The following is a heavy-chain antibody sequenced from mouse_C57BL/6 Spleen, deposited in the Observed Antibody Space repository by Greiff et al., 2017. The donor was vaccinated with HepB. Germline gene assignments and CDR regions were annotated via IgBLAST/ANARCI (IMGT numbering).Heavy chain of an antibody. CDR3: ARSGYYGGGFAY. CDR2: IYPGSGNT. J-gene: IGHJ3*01. V-gene: IGHV1-76*01. D-gene: IGHD1-1*01. CDR1: GYTFTDYY. Sequence: VNVVESGAELVRPGASVKLSCKASGYTFTDYYINWVKQRPGQGLEWIARIYPGSGNTYYNEKFKGKATLTAEKSSSTAYMQLSSLTSEDSAVYFCARSGYYGGGFAYWGQGTLVTVSA.